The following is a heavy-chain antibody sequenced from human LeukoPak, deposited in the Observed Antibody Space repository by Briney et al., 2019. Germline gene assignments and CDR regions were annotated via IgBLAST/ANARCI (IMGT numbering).Heavy chain of an antibody. CDR1: GFTFGSFW. CDR2: IKQDGGEK. Sequence: PGGSLRLSCAASGFTFGSFWVTWVRQSPGKGLEWVANIKQDGGEKYYADSVKGRFTISRDNARNSLYLQIDSLRAEDTAVYYCARVGSGSYHKLDFWGQGTLVTVSS. J-gene: IGHJ4*02. V-gene: IGHV3-7*05. D-gene: IGHD1-26*01. CDR3: ARVGSGSYHKLDF.